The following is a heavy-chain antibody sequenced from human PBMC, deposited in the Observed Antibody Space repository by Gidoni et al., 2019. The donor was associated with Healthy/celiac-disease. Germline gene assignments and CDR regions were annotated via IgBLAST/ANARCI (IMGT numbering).Heavy chain of an antibody. D-gene: IGHD3-3*01. CDR3: TTHDFWSGYSYYYYGMDV. CDR1: GFTFSGSA. J-gene: IGHJ6*02. V-gene: IGHV3-73*01. CDR2: IRSKANSYAT. Sequence: EVQLVESGGGLVQPGGSLKLSCAASGFTFSGSAMHWVRQASGKGLEWVGRIRSKANSYATAYAASVKGRFTISRDDSKNTAYLQMNSLKTEDTAVYYCTTHDFWSGYSYYYYGMDVWGQGTTVTVSS.